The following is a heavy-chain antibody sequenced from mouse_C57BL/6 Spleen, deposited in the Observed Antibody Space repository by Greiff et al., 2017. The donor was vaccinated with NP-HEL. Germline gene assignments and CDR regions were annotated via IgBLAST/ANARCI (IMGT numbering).Heavy chain of an antibody. V-gene: IGHV1-82*01. D-gene: IGHD4-1*01. J-gene: IGHJ1*03. Sequence: VKVVESGPELVKPGASVKISCKASGYAFSSSWMNWVKQRPGKGLEWIGRIYPGDGDTNYNGKFKGKATLTADKSSSTAYMQLSSLTSEDSAVYFCARTNWARGDWYFDVWGTGTTVTVSS. CDR2: IYPGDGDT. CDR1: GYAFSSSW. CDR3: ARTNWARGDWYFDV.